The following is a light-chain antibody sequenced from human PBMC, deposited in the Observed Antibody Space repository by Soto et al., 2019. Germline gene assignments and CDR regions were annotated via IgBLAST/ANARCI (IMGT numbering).Light chain of an antibody. CDR1: SSDVGGYNH. CDR3: SSYAGTNNLV. CDR2: EVS. J-gene: IGLJ2*01. V-gene: IGLV2-8*01. Sequence: QSALTQPPSASGSPGQSVTISCTGTSSDVGGYNHVSWYQQRPGKAPKLMIYEVSERPSGVPQRFSGSKSGNTASLTVSGLQAEDEADYYCSSYAGTNNLVFGGGTKLTVL.